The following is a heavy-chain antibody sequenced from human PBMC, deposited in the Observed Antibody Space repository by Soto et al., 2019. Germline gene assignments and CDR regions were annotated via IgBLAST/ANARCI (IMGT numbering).Heavy chain of an antibody. V-gene: IGHV1-69*13. J-gene: IGHJ6*02. CDR3: ARDGIAVAGSYYYYGMDV. CDR2: IIPIFGTA. Sequence: SVKVSCKASGGTFSSYAISWVRQAPGQGLEWMGGIIPIFGTANYAQKFQGRVTITADESTSTAYMELSSLRSEDTAVYYCARDGIAVAGSYYYYGMDVWGQGTTVTVSS. D-gene: IGHD6-19*01. CDR1: GGTFSSYA.